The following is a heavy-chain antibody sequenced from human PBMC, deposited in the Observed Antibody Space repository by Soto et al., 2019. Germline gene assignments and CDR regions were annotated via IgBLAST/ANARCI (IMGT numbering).Heavy chain of an antibody. J-gene: IGHJ6*02. D-gene: IGHD3-10*01. CDR3: ASGPRGYVYYHGMDV. V-gene: IGHV4-4*07. CDR2: IDTSGTT. Sequence: PSETLSLTCTVSGGSISSYYVSWIRQSAGKGLEWIGRIDTSGTTNYNPSLKSRVTMSVDASKNHFSLNLSSVTAADTAVYYCASGPRGYVYYHGMDVWGQGTTVTVSS. CDR1: GGSISSYY.